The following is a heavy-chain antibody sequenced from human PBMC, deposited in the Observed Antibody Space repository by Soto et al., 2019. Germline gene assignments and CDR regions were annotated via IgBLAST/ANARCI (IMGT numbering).Heavy chain of an antibody. D-gene: IGHD6-13*01. CDR2: INPSDGTT. V-gene: IGHV1-46*01. J-gene: IGHJ5*02. CDR3: TRDASRDSSARGWFDP. Sequence: ASVKVSCKASGYTFTTFYIHWVRQAPGQGLEWMGIINPSDGTTTYAQKFQGRATMTTDSAKNSLHLQMNSLRAEDTAVYYCTRDASRDSSARGWFDPWGPGTLVTVSS. CDR1: GYTFTTFY.